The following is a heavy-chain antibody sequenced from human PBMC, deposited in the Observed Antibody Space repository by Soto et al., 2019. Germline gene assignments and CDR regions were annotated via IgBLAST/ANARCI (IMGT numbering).Heavy chain of an antibody. CDR3: ARGFGVVRSYGMDV. J-gene: IGHJ6*02. CDR1: GGSFSGYS. CDR2: INHSGST. D-gene: IGHD3-3*01. Sequence: SESLSLTCAVYGGSFSGYSWSWVRQPPGKGLEWIGEINHSGSTNNNPTLKRRVTISIDTSKNQFSLKLSTMTAADTAVYYYARGFGVVRSYGMDVWGQGTTVTVSS. V-gene: IGHV4-34*01.